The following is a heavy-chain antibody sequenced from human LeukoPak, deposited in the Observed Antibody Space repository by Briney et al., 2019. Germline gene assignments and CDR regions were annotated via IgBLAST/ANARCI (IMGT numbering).Heavy chain of an antibody. D-gene: IGHD2-2*01. CDR1: GFTFSSYG. Sequence: GGSLRLSCAASGFTFSSYGMHWVRQAPGKGLEWVAFIRYDGSNKYYADSVKGRFTISRDNSKNTLYLQMNSLRAEDTAVYYCAKKVGQLLYYYYYMDVWRKGTTVTVSS. CDR3: AKKVGQLLYYYYYMDV. J-gene: IGHJ6*03. CDR2: IRYDGSNK. V-gene: IGHV3-30*02.